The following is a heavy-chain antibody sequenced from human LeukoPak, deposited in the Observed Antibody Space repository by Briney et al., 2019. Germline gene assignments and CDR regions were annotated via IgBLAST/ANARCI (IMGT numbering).Heavy chain of an antibody. CDR3: ARVIYSGWEGELSD. J-gene: IGHJ4*02. Sequence: GGSLRLSCAASGFTFSSYWMRWVRQAPGKGLVWVSRINSDGSTTSYADSVMGRFTISRDNAKNTLYLQMNSLRAEDTAVYYCARVIYSGWEGELSDWGQGTLVTVSS. CDR2: INSDGSTT. CDR1: GFTFSSYW. V-gene: IGHV3-74*01. D-gene: IGHD6-19*01.